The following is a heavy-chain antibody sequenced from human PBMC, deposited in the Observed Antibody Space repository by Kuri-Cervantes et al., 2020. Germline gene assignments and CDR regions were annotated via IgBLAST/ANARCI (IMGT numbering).Heavy chain of an antibody. CDR1: GFTFGTHG. V-gene: IGHV3-30*03. D-gene: IGHD1-26*01. CDR3: ARECIVGAAADY. J-gene: IGHJ4*02. CDR2: ISYDGSNK. Sequence: GGSLKISCAASGFTFGTHGIHWVRQTPGKGLEWVALISYDGSNKYYADSVKGRFTISRDNSKNTLYLQMNSLRAEDTAVYYCARECIVGAAADYWGQGTLVTVSS.